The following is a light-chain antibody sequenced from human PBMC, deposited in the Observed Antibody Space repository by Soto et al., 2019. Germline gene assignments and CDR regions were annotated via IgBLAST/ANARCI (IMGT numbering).Light chain of an antibody. CDR2: GST. Sequence: QSVLTQPPSVSGAPGQRVTISCTGSSYNIGAHYDVHWYQHLPGTSPKVLIYGSTNRPSGVPDRFSGSKSGTSASLAITGLQAEDEADYYCQSYDRSLSGYVFGTGTKVTVL. CDR3: QSYDRSLSGYV. V-gene: IGLV1-40*01. J-gene: IGLJ1*01. CDR1: SYNIGAHYD.